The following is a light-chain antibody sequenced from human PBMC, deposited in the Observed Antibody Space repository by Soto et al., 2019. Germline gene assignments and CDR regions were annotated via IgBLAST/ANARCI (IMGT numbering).Light chain of an antibody. Sequence: QSALTQPASVSGSPGQSITISCTGTSSDVGSYNLVSWYQQHPGKAPKLIIYEVSERPSGVSHRFSGSKSGNTASLTISGLQAEDEADYYCCSYATPRLFGGGTKLTGL. CDR3: CSYATPRL. J-gene: IGLJ2*01. V-gene: IGLV2-23*02. CDR1: SSDVGSYNL. CDR2: EVS.